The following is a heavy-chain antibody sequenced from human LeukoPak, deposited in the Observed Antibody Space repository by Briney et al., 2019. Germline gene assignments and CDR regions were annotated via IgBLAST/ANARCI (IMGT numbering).Heavy chain of an antibody. CDR1: GYTFTGYF. Sequence: ASVKVSCKASGYTFTGYFLHWVRQASGQGLEWMGWLNPNSGGTKYAQKFQGRVTMTRDTSISTAYMELSSLRSDDTAVYYCARDSSGSFGDYWGQGTLVAVSS. CDR2: LNPNSGGT. CDR3: ARDSSGSFGDY. V-gene: IGHV1-2*02. J-gene: IGHJ4*01. D-gene: IGHD6-19*01.